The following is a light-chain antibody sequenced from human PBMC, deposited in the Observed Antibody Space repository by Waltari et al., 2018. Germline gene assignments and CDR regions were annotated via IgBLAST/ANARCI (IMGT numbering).Light chain of an antibody. V-gene: IGKV3-11*01. CDR1: QSVSSY. CDR2: DAS. Sequence: EIVFTQSPATLSSSPGERATPSCRASQSVSSYLAWYQQKPGQAPRLLIYDASNRATGIPARFSGSGSGTDFTLTISSLEPEDFAVYYCQQRSNWPRFTFGPGTKVDIK. CDR3: QQRSNWPRFT. J-gene: IGKJ3*01.